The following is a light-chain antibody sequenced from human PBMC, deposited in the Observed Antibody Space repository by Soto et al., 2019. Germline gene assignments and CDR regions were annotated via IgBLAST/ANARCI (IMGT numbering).Light chain of an antibody. CDR3: QQYGSSPLT. Sequence: EIVLTQSPGTLSLSPGERATLSCRASQSVSSSYLAWYQQKPGQAPRLLIYGASSSATGIPDRFSGSGSGTALTLTISRLEPEDFVVYYCQQYGSSPLTFGGGTKVEIK. V-gene: IGKV3-20*01. CDR2: GAS. J-gene: IGKJ4*01. CDR1: QSVSSSY.